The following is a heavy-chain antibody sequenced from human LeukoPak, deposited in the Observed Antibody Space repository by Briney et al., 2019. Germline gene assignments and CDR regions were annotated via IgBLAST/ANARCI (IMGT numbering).Heavy chain of an antibody. Sequence: AGGSLRLSCAASGFTFSSYWMHWVRQAPGKGLVWVSRINTDGSSTSYADSVKGRFTISRDNSKNTLYLQMNSLRAEDTAVYYCARDRRTYYYDSSGGFDYWGQGTLVTVSS. D-gene: IGHD3-22*01. J-gene: IGHJ4*02. CDR1: GFTFSSYW. CDR2: INTDGSST. CDR3: ARDRRTYYYDSSGGFDY. V-gene: IGHV3-74*01.